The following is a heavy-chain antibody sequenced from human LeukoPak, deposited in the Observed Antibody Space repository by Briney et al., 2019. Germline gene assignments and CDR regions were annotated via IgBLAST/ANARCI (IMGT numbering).Heavy chain of an antibody. Sequence: PSETLSLTCTVSGGSISSGGYYWSWIRQHPGKGLEWIGYIYYSGSTYYNPSLKSRVTISVDTSKNQFSLKLSSVTAADTAVYYCARKLGTLRNWFDPWGQGTLVTVSS. D-gene: IGHD7-27*01. J-gene: IGHJ5*02. CDR2: IYYSGST. CDR3: ARKLGTLRNWFDP. V-gene: IGHV4-31*03. CDR1: GGSISSGGYY.